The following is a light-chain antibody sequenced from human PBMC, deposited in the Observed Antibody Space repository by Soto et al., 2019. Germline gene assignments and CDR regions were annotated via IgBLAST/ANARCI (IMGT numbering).Light chain of an antibody. J-gene: IGKJ5*01. V-gene: IGKV3-11*01. CDR2: DAS. CDR3: QQRSNWPPT. Sequence: EIVLTQSPAPLSLSPGEIATLSCRASPSVSSYLAWYQQKPGQAPRLLIYDASNRATGIPARFSGSGSGTDFTLTISSLEPEDFAVYYCQQRSNWPPTFGQGTRLEIK. CDR1: PSVSSY.